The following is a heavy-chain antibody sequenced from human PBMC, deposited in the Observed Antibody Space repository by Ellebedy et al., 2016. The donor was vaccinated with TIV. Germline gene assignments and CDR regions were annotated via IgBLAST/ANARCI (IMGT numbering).Heavy chain of an antibody. Sequence: SETLSLXXTVSGGSISSYYWSWIRQPAGKGLEWIGRIYASGSTSYNPSLKSRVTMSVDTSKNQFSLKLSSVTAADTAVYYCAREDYYDSSGYLNWFDPWGQGTLVTVSS. J-gene: IGHJ5*02. V-gene: IGHV4-4*07. D-gene: IGHD3-22*01. CDR3: AREDYYDSSGYLNWFDP. CDR1: GGSISSYY. CDR2: IYASGST.